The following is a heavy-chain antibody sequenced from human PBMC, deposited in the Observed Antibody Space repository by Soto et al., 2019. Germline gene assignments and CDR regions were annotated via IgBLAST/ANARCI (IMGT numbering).Heavy chain of an antibody. CDR1: GGSISSYC. J-gene: IGHJ6*02. Sequence: PSDALALTGTVSGGSISSYCWSWIRQPPGKGMEWIGYIYYNGSTNYNPSLKSRVTISVDTSKNQFSLKLSSVTAADTGVYYCARDRPARASSYPLCPHASSSVTDAWGQETTVTVSS. CDR3: ARDRPARASSYPLCPHASSSVTDA. CDR2: IYYNGST. D-gene: IGHD2-15*01. V-gene: IGHV4-59*01.